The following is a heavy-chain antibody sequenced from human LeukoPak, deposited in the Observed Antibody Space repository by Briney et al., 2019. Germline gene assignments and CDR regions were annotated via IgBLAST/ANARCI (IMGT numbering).Heavy chain of an antibody. J-gene: IGHJ4*02. CDR2: INHSGST. Sequence: SETLSLTCAVYGRSFSGYYWSWIRQPPGKGLEWIGEINHSGSTNYNPSLKSQVSISIDTSKNQFSLRLTSVTAADTAVYYCARQTGSGLFILPGGQGTLVTVSS. CDR1: GRSFSGYY. D-gene: IGHD3/OR15-3a*01. V-gene: IGHV4-34*01. CDR3: ARQTGSGLFILP.